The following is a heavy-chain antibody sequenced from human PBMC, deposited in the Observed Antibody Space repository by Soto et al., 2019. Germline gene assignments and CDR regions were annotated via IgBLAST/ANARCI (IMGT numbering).Heavy chain of an antibody. Sequence: GGALRRSCAASGLPFSRNAMSWVRQAPGKGLEWVSAISGSGDSTYYADSVKGRFTISRDNSKNTLYLQMNSPRAEDTAVYYCSRRLDYFDYWGQGTPVTVSS. J-gene: IGHJ4*02. CDR3: SRRLDYFDY. CDR2: ISGSGDST. CDR1: GLPFSRNA. D-gene: IGHD4-17*01. V-gene: IGHV3-23*01.